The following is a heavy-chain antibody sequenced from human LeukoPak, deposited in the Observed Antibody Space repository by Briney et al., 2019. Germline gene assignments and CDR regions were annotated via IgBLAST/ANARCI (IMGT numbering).Heavy chain of an antibody. Sequence: GGSLRLSCAASGFTFSTYTMNWVRQAPGKGLEWVSSISSSSSFIYYADSVKGRFTISRDNAKNSLYLQMNSLRAEDTAVYYCVRALMGTSDHWGQGSLVTVSS. CDR3: VRALMGTSDH. CDR2: ISSSSSFI. V-gene: IGHV3-21*01. J-gene: IGHJ4*02. CDR1: GFTFSTYT. D-gene: IGHD7-27*01.